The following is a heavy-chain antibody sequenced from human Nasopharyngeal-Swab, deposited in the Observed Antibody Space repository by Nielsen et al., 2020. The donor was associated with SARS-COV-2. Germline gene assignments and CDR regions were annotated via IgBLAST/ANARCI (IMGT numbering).Heavy chain of an antibody. V-gene: IGHV1-69*06. CDR3: ATQDGYNYYYYYMDV. J-gene: IGHJ6*03. Sequence: WGRQAPGQGLEWMGGIIPIFGTANYAQKFQGRVTITADKSTSTAYMELSSLRSEDTAVYYCATQDGYNYYYYYMDVWGKGTTVTVSS. CDR2: IIPIFGTA. D-gene: IGHD5-24*01.